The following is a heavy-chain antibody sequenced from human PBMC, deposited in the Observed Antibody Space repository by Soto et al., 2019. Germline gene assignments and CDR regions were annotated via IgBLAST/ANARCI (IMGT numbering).Heavy chain of an antibody. Sequence: GGSLRLSCAASGFTFSSYWMHWVRQAPGKGLVWVSRINSDGSSTSYADSVKGRFTISRDNAKNTLYLQMNSLRAEDTAVYYCAKDGDIVVVPAAGYCTNGVCPTGFDYWGQGTLVTVSS. V-gene: IGHV3-74*01. CDR2: INSDGSST. CDR1: GFTFSSYW. CDR3: AKDGDIVVVPAAGYCTNGVCPTGFDY. J-gene: IGHJ4*02. D-gene: IGHD2-2*01.